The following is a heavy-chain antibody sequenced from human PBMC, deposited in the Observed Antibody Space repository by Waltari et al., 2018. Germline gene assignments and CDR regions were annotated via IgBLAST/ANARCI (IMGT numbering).Heavy chain of an antibody. D-gene: IGHD1-1*01. CDR3: ARDFRNGASDI. V-gene: IGHV3-11*04. CDR1: GFSLGAFS. CDR2: ISGSGTIM. J-gene: IGHJ3*02. Sequence: QVQLVESGGGLVKPGESLRLSCTASGFSLGAFSITWFRQAPGKGLEWISYISGSGTIMYNADSVKGRFAVSRDNARDSLYLQMDSLRPDDTAVYYCARDFRNGASDIWGRGTMVTVAS.